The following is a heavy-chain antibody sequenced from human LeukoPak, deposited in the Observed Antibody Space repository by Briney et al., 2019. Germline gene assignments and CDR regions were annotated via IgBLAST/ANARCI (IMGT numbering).Heavy chain of an antibody. CDR3: AAEYSSSWY. CDR1: GFTFSSYA. CDR2: ISGSGGST. V-gene: IGHV3-23*01. Sequence: GGSLRLSCAASGFTFSSYAMSWVRQAPGKGLEWVSAISGSGGSTYYADSVKGRFTISRDNAKNSLYLQMNSLRAEDTALYYCAAEYSSSWYWGQGTLVTVSS. J-gene: IGHJ4*02. D-gene: IGHD6-13*01.